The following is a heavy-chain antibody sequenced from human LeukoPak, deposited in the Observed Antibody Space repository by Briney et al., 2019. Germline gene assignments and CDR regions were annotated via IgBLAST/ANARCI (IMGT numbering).Heavy chain of an antibody. J-gene: IGHJ4*02. D-gene: IGHD1-20*01. V-gene: IGHV3-7*01. Sequence: GGSLRLSCAASGFNFNNYWMSWVRQAPGKGLEWVAHIKQDGSEKLFVDSVKGRFTISRDNAKNSLYLQMDSLRAEDTALYYCARSRLGDNRNDDYYSDYWGQGTLVAVSS. CDR1: GFNFNNYW. CDR3: ARSRLGDNRNDDYYSDY. CDR2: IKQDGSEK.